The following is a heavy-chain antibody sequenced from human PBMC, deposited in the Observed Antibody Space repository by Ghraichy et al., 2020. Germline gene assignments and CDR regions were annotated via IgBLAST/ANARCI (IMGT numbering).Heavy chain of an antibody. D-gene: IGHD2-2*01. Sequence: GGSLRLSCAASGFTFSSYDMHWVRQATGKGLEWVSAIGTAGDPYYPGSVKGRFTISRENAKNSLYLQMNSLRAGDTAVYYCARGLYCSSTSCYHPYYYGMDVWGQGTTVTVSS. CDR2: IGTAGDP. CDR1: GFTFSSYD. V-gene: IGHV3-13*05. CDR3: ARGLYCSSTSCYHPYYYGMDV. J-gene: IGHJ6*02.